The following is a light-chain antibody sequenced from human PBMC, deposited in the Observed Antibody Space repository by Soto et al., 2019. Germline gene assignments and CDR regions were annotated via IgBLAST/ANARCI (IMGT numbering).Light chain of an antibody. CDR1: QVITND. CDR3: LQLNTYPWT. CDR2: AAS. Sequence: IEMTQSPSSLSASVGDRLSITCRASQVITNDLGWYQQKPGKAPKRLIYAASTLQSGVPSRFSGSGSGTEFTLTISSLQPEDVTTYYCLQLNTYPWTFGQGTKVDIK. V-gene: IGKV1-17*01. J-gene: IGKJ1*01.